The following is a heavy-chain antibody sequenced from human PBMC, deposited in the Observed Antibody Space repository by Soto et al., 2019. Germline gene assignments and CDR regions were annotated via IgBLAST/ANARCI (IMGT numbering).Heavy chain of an antibody. V-gene: IGHV4-31*03. CDR3: ARLHIAAAGIRVYFQH. Sequence: SETLSLTCTVSGGSISSGGYYWSWIRQHPGKGLEWIGYIYYSGSTYYNPSHKSRVTISVDTSKNQFSLKLSSVTAADTAVYYCARLHIAAAGIRVYFQHWGQGTLVTVPQ. CDR2: IYYSGST. J-gene: IGHJ1*01. D-gene: IGHD6-13*01. CDR1: GGSISSGGYY.